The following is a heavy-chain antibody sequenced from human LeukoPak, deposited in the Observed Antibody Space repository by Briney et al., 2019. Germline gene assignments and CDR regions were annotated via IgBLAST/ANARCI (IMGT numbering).Heavy chain of an antibody. J-gene: IGHJ4*02. V-gene: IGHV3-53*01. D-gene: IGHD5-24*01. CDR1: GFTVSSNY. Sequence: GGSLRLSCAASGFTVSSNYMSWVRQAPGKGLEWVSVIYSGGSTYYADSVKGRFTISRDNSKNTLYLQMNSLRAEDTAVYYCARWNRDGYNGGYWGQGTLVTVSS. CDR2: IYSGGST. CDR3: ARWNRDGYNGGY.